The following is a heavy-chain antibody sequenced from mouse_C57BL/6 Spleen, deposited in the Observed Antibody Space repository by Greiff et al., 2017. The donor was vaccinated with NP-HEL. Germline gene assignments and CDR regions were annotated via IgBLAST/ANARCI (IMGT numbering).Heavy chain of an antibody. V-gene: IGHV1-26*01. Sequence: VQLQQSGPELVKPGASVKISCKASGYTFTDYYMNWVKQSHGKSLEWIGDINPNNGGTSYNQKFKGKATLTVDKSSSTAYMELRSLTSEDSAVYYCARHYGNWGYYAMDYWGQGTSVTVSS. D-gene: IGHD2-1*01. CDR2: INPNNGGT. J-gene: IGHJ4*01. CDR3: ARHYGNWGYYAMDY. CDR1: GYTFTDYY.